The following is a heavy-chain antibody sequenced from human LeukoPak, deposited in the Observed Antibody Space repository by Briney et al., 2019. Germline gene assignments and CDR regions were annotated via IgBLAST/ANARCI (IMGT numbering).Heavy chain of an antibody. CDR3: AKVHLTYYYDSSGYGFQDY. D-gene: IGHD3-22*01. J-gene: IGHJ4*02. Sequence: GGSLRLSCVASEFTFTNYWISWVRQAPGKGLEWVAHVKQDEREKHYVDSVKGRFTISRDNAKNSVFLQMNNLRAEDTAVYYCAKVHLTYYYDSSGYGFQDYWGQGTLVTVSS. V-gene: IGHV3-7*01. CDR1: EFTFTNYW. CDR2: VKQDEREK.